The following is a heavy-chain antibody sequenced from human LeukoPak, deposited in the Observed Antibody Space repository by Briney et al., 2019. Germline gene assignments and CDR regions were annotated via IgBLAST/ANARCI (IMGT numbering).Heavy chain of an antibody. CDR3: ARDPSGSYYLSGAFDI. D-gene: IGHD1-26*01. V-gene: IGHV4-59*01. J-gene: IGHJ3*02. CDR2: IYYSGST. CDR1: GGSISSYY. Sequence: PSETLSLTCTVSGGSISSYYWSWIRQPPGKGLEWIGYIYYSGSTNSNPSLKSRVTISVDTSKIQFSLNLSSVTAADTAVYYCARDPSGSYYLSGAFDIWGQGTMVTVSS.